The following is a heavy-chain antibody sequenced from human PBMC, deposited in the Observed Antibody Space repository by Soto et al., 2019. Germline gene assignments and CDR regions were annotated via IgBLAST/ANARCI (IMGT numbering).Heavy chain of an antibody. J-gene: IGHJ4*02. CDR1: GVSISSGGYY. V-gene: IGHV4-31*03. CDR2: IYYSGST. D-gene: IGHD2-2*01. CDR3: ARAEYQLLLN. Sequence: PSETLSLTCTVSGVSISSGGYYWSWIRQHPGKGLEWIGYIYYSGSTYYNPSLKSRVTISVDTSKNQFSLKLSSVTAADTAVYYCARAEYQLLLNWGQGTLVTVSS.